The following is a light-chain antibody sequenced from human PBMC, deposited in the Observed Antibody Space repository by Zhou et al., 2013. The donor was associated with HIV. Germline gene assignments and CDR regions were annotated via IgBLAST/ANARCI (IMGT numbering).Light chain of an antibody. J-gene: IGKJ4*01. CDR3: QQLNTYPVT. Sequence: DIQLTQSPSFLSASVGDRVTITCRASQGISSYLAWYQQKLGKAPKLLIYAASTLQSGVPSRFSGSGSGTEFTLTISSLQPEDFATYYCQQLNTYPVTFGGGTRVELK. CDR2: AAS. V-gene: IGKV1-9*01. CDR1: QGISSY.